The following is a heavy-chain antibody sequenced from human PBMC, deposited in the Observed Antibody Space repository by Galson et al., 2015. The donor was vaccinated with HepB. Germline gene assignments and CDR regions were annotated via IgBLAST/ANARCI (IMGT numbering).Heavy chain of an antibody. J-gene: IGHJ6*02. D-gene: IGHD5-18*01. CDR3: AREGYSSYYHGMDV. CDR2: ISSDGSYK. Sequence: SLRLSCAASGFTFSSYGMHWVRQAPGKGLDWVAVISSDGSYKYYADSVKGRFTISRDSSKNTLSLQMNSLRAEDTAVCYCAREGYSSYYHGMDVWGQGTTVTVSS. V-gene: IGHV3-30*03. CDR1: GFTFSSYG.